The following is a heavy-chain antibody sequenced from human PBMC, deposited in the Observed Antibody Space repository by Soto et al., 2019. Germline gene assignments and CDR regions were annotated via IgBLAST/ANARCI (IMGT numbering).Heavy chain of an antibody. CDR2: IYYSGST. J-gene: IGHJ6*02. Sequence: PSETLSLTCTVSSGSISSSDYYWSWIRQPPGKGLEWIGTIYYSGSTYYNPSLKSRINISVDMSKNQFSLKLSSVTAADTALYYCARDRSYYDILTGEYYYYYGMDVWGQGTTVTVSS. CDR3: ARDRSYYDILTGEYYYYYGMDV. CDR1: SGSISSSDYY. V-gene: IGHV4-30-4*01. D-gene: IGHD3-9*01.